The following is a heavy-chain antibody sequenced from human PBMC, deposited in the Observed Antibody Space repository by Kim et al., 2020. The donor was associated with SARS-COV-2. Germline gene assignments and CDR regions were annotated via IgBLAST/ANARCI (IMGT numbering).Heavy chain of an antibody. J-gene: IGHJ4*02. V-gene: IGHV4-34*13. CDR3: ASAAASHGYYFDP. Sequence: STPSLKRRVTISVDTSKNQFSRKLSSVTAADTAVYYCASAAASHGYYFDPWGQGTLVTVSS. D-gene: IGHD6-25*01.